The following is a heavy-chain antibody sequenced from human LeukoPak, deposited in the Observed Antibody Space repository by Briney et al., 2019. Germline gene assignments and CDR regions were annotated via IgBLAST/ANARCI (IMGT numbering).Heavy chain of an antibody. V-gene: IGHV4-59*06. CDR3: ARDRGSYYGSGSYLFDP. J-gene: IGHJ5*02. CDR2: IYYSGST. Sequence: PSETLSLTCTVSGGSISSYYWSWIRQPPGKGLEWIGYIYYSGSTYYNPSLKSRVTISVDTSKNQFSLKLSSVTAADTAVYYCARDRGSYYGSGSYLFDPWGQGTLVTVSS. CDR1: GGSISSYY. D-gene: IGHD3-10*01.